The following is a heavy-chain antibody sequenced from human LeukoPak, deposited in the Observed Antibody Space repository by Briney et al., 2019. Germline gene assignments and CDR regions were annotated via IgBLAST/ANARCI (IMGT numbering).Heavy chain of an antibody. D-gene: IGHD2-15*01. J-gene: IGHJ6*02. CDR1: GGSFSGYY. V-gene: IGHV4-34*01. CDR2: INHSGST. Sequence: SETLSLTCAVYGGSFSGYYWSWIRQPPGNGLEWIGEINHSGSTNYNPSLKSRVTISVDTSKNQFSLKLSSVTAADTAVYYCARAVGYYYYGMDVWGQGTTVTVSS. CDR3: ARAVGYYYYGMDV.